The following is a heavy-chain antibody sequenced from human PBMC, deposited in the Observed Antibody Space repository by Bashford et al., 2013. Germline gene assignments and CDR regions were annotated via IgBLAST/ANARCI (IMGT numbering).Heavy chain of an antibody. CDR1: GGSISNFY. Sequence: SETLSLTCTVSGGSISNFYWSWIRQPPGRDWSGLGGIYTTGITNYNPSLKSRVTMSVDTSKNQFSLNLTSVTTADTAFYFCARGLGAAAGTFEYWGQGTLVTVSS. CDR2: IYTTGIT. D-gene: IGHD6-13*01. J-gene: IGHJ4*02. CDR3: ARGLGAAAGTFEY. V-gene: IGHV4-4*07.